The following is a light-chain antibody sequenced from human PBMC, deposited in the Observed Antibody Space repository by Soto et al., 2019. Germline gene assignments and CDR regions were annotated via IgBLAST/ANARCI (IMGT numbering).Light chain of an antibody. V-gene: IGKV3-11*01. CDR1: QSVNSY. CDR2: DAS. J-gene: IGKJ4*01. Sequence: EIVLTQSPANLSLSPGDRATLSCRASQSVNSYLAWYQQKPGQAPRLLIYDASNRATGIPARFSGSGSGTDFTLTISSLEPEDFAVYYCQQRSNWPSTFGGGTKVEIK. CDR3: QQRSNWPST.